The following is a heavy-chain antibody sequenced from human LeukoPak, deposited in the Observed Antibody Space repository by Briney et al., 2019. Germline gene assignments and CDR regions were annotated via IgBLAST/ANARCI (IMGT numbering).Heavy chain of an antibody. CDR2: INSDGSST. Sequence: PGGALRLSCAASGFTFSSYWMQWVRHAPGKGLVWVSRINSDGSSTIYADSVKGRFTISRDNAQNTLYLQMNSRRAEDTAVYYCAGNLYTRFGDCWGQGALVTVSS. D-gene: IGHD2-2*01. V-gene: IGHV3-74*01. CDR3: AGNLYTRFGDC. CDR1: GFTFSSYW. J-gene: IGHJ4*02.